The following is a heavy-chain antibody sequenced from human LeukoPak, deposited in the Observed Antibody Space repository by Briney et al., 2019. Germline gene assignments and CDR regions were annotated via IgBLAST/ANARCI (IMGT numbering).Heavy chain of an antibody. Sequence: GGSLRLSCAASGFTFSSYSMNWVRQAPGRGLEWVSSISSSSSYIYYADSVKGRFTISRDNAKNSLYLQVNNLRDGDTAVYYCARGDRGSGTYFDYWGQGTLVTVSS. CDR3: ARGDRGSGTYFDY. V-gene: IGHV3-21*04. D-gene: IGHD1-26*01. CDR1: GFTFSSYS. CDR2: ISSSSSYI. J-gene: IGHJ4*02.